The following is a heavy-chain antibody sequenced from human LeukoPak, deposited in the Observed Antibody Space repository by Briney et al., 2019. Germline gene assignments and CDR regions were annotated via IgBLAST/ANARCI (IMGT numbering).Heavy chain of an antibody. D-gene: IGHD6-19*01. V-gene: IGHV3-23*01. CDR3: AKTSSSLYYFDY. J-gene: IGHJ4*02. CDR1: GFTFSSYA. CDR2: ISGSGGST. Sequence: PGGSLRLSYAASGFTFSSYAMSWVRQAPGKGLEWVSAISGSGGSTYYADSVKGRFTISRDNSKNTLYLQMNSLRAEDTAVYYCAKTSSSLYYFDYWGQGTLVTVSS.